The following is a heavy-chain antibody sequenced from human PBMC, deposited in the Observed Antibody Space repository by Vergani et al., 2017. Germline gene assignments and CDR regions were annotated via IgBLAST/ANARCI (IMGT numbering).Heavy chain of an antibody. V-gene: IGHV3-13*01. CDR1: GFTFSSND. Sequence: VESGGGLVQPGGSLRLSCTLSGFTFSSNDFHWVRQTAGKGLEWVSSIGVDGDRYYSDSVKGRFTISRDNGQSYLYLDMDNLRVEDTAVYFCAKEFCGTGNCYGWNHLEVWGEGTSVTVSS. J-gene: IGHJ6*04. CDR3: AKEFCGTGNCYGWNHLEV. D-gene: IGHD1-1*01. CDR2: IGVDGDR.